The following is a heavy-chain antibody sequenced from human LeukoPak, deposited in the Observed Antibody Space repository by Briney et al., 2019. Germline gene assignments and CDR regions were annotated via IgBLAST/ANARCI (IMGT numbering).Heavy chain of an antibody. CDR1: GFTFSRYA. J-gene: IGHJ4*02. D-gene: IGHD3-10*01. CDR2: ISSNGGST. Sequence: PGGSLRLSCSASGFTFSRYAMQWVRQAPGKGLEYVSAISSNGGSTYYADSVKGRFTISRDNPRNTLHLQMSSLRVEDTAVYYCVKDSSSGSYFDYWGQGTLVTVSS. V-gene: IGHV3-64D*06. CDR3: VKDSSSGSYFDY.